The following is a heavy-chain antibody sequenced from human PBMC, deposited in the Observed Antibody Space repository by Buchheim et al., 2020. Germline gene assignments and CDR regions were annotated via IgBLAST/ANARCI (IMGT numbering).Heavy chain of an antibody. V-gene: IGHV3-21*01. Sequence: EVQLVESGGGLVKPGGSLRLSCAASGFTFSSYSMNWVRQAPGKGLEWVSSISSSSSYIYYADSVKGRFTISRDNAQNSLYLQMNSLRAEDTAVYYCARVWGLERLRVYYGMDVWGQGTT. J-gene: IGHJ6*02. CDR2: ISSSSSYI. D-gene: IGHD1-1*01. CDR1: GFTFSSYS. CDR3: ARVWGLERLRVYYGMDV.